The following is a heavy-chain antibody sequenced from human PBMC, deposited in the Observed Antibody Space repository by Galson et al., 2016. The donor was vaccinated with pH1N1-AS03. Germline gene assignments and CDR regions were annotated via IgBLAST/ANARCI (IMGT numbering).Heavy chain of an antibody. D-gene: IGHD3/OR15-3a*01. CDR3: IKGGAASADFFDI. V-gene: IGHV1-69*02. Sequence: IPILAIANYAQRFQGRVTIIADKSTSTAYMELSSLRSEDTALYYCIKGGAASADFFDIWGQGTMVTVSS. CDR2: IPILAIA. J-gene: IGHJ3*02.